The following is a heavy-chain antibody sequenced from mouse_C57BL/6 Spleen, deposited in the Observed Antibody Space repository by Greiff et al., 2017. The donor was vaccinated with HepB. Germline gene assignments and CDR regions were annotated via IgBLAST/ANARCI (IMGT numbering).Heavy chain of an antibody. V-gene: IGHV1-81*01. CDR3: ERVPPYAMAY. J-gene: IGHJ4*01. Sequence: QVQLKQSGAELARPGASVKLSCKASGYTFTSYGISWVKQRTGQGLEWIGEIYPRSGNTYYNEKFKGKATLTADKSSSTAYMELRSLTSEDSAVYFCERVPPYAMAYWGQVTSVTVSS. CDR1: GYTFTSYG. CDR2: IYPRSGNT.